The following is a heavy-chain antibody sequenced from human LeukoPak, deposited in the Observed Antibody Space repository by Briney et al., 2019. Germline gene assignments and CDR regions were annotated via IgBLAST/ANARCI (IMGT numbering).Heavy chain of an antibody. V-gene: IGHV5-10-1*01. CDR3: ARLGPMVRGYYYYGMDV. Sequence: GESLKISCQGSGYSFTSYWISWVRQMPGKGLEWMGRIDPSDSYTNYSPSFQGHVTISADKSISTAYLQWSSLKASDTAMYYSARLGPMVRGYYYYGMDVWGQGTTVTVSS. D-gene: IGHD3-10*01. CDR2: IDPSDSYT. CDR1: GYSFTSYW. J-gene: IGHJ6*02.